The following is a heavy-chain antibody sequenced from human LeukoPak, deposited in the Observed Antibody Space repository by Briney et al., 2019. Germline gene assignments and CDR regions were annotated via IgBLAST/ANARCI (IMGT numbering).Heavy chain of an antibody. V-gene: IGHV4-38-2*01. CDR1: GYSISSGYY. Sequence: SETLSLTCAVSGYSISSGYYWGWIRQPPGKGLEWIGEINHSGSTNYNPSLKSRVTISVDTSKNQFSLKLSSVTAADTAVYYCARAAVGSSGWPFDYWGQGTLVTVSS. D-gene: IGHD6-19*01. CDR2: INHSGST. J-gene: IGHJ4*02. CDR3: ARAAVGSSGWPFDY.